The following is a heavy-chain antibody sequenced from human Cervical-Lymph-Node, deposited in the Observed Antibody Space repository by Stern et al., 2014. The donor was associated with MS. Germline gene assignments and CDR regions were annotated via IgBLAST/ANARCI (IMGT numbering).Heavy chain of an antibody. CDR3: ATDRDDFRSGYSAPTKGYGLDV. CDR2: FDPADGET. D-gene: IGHD3-3*01. J-gene: IGHJ6*02. Sequence: QVQLVQSGAEVKKPGASVKVSCKASGYTLTEFSMHWVRQAPGKGLEWMGGFDPADGETIYAQKFQGRVTMTEGTSTDTAYMELSSLRSEDTAVYYCATDRDDFRSGYSAPTKGYGLDVWGQGTTVTVTS. V-gene: IGHV1-24*01. CDR1: GYTLTEFS.